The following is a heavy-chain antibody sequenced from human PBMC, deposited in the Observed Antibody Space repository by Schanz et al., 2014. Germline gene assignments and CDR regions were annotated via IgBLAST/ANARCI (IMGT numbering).Heavy chain of an antibody. J-gene: IGHJ4*02. V-gene: IGHV1-69*08. Sequence: QVHLVQSGAEVKKPGSSVKVSCKASGGTFSSNGISWVRQAPGQGLEWMGRVIPIRGTAHYAQKFQGRVTITADMSTSTAYMELSSLRSEDTAVYYCARDRDQWDGNYLDYWGQGTLVTVSS. CDR1: GGTFSSNG. D-gene: IGHD1-26*01. CDR3: ARDRDQWDGNYLDY. CDR2: VIPIRGTA.